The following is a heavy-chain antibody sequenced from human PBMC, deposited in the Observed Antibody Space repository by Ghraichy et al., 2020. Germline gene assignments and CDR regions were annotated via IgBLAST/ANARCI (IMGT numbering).Heavy chain of an antibody. D-gene: IGHD2-2*01. J-gene: IGHJ6*02. CDR2: IYSGGST. V-gene: IGHV3-53*01. CDR3: ARDGAYCSSTSCPYYYYYGMDV. Sequence: LSLTCAASGFTVSSNYMSWVRQASGKGLEWVSVIYSGGSTYYADSVKGRFTISRDNSKNTLYLQMNSLRAEDTAVYYCARDGAYCSSTSCPYYYYYGMDVWGQGTTVTVSS. CDR1: GFTVSSNY.